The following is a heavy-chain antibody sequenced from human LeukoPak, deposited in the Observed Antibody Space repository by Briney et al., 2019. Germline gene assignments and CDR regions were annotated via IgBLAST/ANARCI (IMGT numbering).Heavy chain of an antibody. CDR2: ISGSGGST. CDR3: AKAASGMVGSGSHYFDY. D-gene: IGHD3-10*01. J-gene: IGHJ4*02. CDR1: GFTFTIYA. V-gene: IGHV3-23*01. Sequence: AGGSLRHSCAASGFTFTIYAMSWVRQAPGKGLGWVSAISGSGGSTYYADSVKGRFTISRDNSKNTLYLQMNSLRAEDTAVYYCAKAASGMVGSGSHYFDYWGQGTLVTVSS.